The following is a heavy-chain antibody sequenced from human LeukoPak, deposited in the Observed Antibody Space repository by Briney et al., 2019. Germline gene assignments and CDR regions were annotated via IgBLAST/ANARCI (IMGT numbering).Heavy chain of an antibody. V-gene: IGHV4-39*07. D-gene: IGHD5-24*01. CDR2: IYYSGST. CDR3: ARVPVGDGYNYNWFDP. Sequence: SETLSLTCTVSGGSISSSSYYWGWIRQPPGKGLEWIGSIYYSGSTYYNPSLKSRVTISVDTSKNQFSLKLSSVTAADTAVYYCARVPVGDGYNYNWFDPWGQGTLVTVSS. J-gene: IGHJ5*02. CDR1: GGSISSSSYY.